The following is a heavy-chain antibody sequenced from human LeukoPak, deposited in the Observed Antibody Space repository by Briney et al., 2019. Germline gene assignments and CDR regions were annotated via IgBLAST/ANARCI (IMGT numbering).Heavy chain of an antibody. CDR3: ARGTQKIAESSYDC. CDR1: GFTFSSYE. CDR2: ISFDGSRQ. Sequence: GGSLRLSCAASGFTFSSYEMNWVRQAPGKGLEAVATISFDGSRQYYADTVKGRFTISRDNSKDTLYLQMSSLRAEDTAVYYCARGTQKIAESSYDCWGQGTLVTVSS. V-gene: IGHV3-30*15. D-gene: IGHD6-13*01. J-gene: IGHJ4*02.